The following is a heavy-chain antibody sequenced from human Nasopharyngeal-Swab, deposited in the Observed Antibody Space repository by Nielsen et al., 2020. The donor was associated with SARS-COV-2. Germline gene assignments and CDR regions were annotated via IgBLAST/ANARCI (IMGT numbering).Heavy chain of an antibody. CDR2: INSDGSST. V-gene: IGHV3-74*01. D-gene: IGHD3-16*02. Sequence: WIRQPPGKGLVWVSRINSDGSSTTYADSVKGRFTISRDNAKNTLYLQMNSLRAEDTAVYYCARDYYDYVWGSYRYLGYFDYWGQGTLVTVS. CDR3: ARDYYDYVWGSYRYLGYFDY. J-gene: IGHJ4*02.